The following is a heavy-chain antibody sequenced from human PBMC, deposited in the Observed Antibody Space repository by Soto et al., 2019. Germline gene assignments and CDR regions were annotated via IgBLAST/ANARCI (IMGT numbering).Heavy chain of an antibody. CDR3: AKDDGYDSGYDPIDY. D-gene: IGHD5-12*01. V-gene: IGHV3-23*01. Sequence: EVQLLESGGGLVQPGGSLRLSCAASGFIFSNYAMSWVRQGPGKGLEWVSVIGGEAVSTNCADSVKGRCTVSRDNSKNTLYLQMNSLRAEDTAVYYCAKDDGYDSGYDPIDYWGQGTLVTVSS. CDR2: IGGEAVST. CDR1: GFIFSNYA. J-gene: IGHJ4*02.